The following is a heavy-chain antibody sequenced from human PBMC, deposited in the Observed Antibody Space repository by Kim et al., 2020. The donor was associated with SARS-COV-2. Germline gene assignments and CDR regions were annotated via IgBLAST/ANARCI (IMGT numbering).Heavy chain of an antibody. CDR3: ASRCSSWYSQIDV. J-gene: IGHJ4*02. Sequence: GGSLRLSCAASGFTFSDYYMSWIRQAPGKGLECVSYITTSSTYTNYADSVKGRFTISRNNAENSLYLQMNSLRDEDTAVYYSASRCSSWYSQIDVWGQGTLVTVSS. CDR1: GFTFSDYY. CDR2: ITTSSTYT. V-gene: IGHV3-11*03. D-gene: IGHD6-13*01.